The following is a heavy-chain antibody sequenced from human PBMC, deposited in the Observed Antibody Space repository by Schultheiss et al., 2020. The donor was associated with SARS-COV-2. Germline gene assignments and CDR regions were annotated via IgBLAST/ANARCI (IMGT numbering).Heavy chain of an antibody. Sequence: SETLSLTCTVSGGSISSSSYYWGWIRQPPGKGLEWIGYIYYSGSTNYNPSLKSRVTISVDTSKNQFSLKLSSVTAADTAVYYCARVGYYDSSGYRFDYWGQGTLVTVSS. CDR2: IYYSGST. V-gene: IGHV4-61*05. J-gene: IGHJ4*02. CDR1: GGSISSSSYY. D-gene: IGHD3-22*01. CDR3: ARVGYYDSSGYRFDY.